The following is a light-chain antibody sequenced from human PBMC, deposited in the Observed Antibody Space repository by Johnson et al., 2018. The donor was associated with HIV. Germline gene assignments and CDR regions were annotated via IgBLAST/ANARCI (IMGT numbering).Light chain of an antibody. CDR2: ENN. CDR1: SSNIGNNY. CDR3: GTWDSSLRVGV. V-gene: IGLV1-51*02. J-gene: IGLJ1*01. Sequence: QSVLTQPPSVSVAPGQKVTISCSGSSSNIGNNYVSWYQQLPGTAPKLLIYENNKRPSGIPDRFSGSKSGTSATLGITGLQTGDEADYYCGTWDSSLRVGVFGTGTKVTVL.